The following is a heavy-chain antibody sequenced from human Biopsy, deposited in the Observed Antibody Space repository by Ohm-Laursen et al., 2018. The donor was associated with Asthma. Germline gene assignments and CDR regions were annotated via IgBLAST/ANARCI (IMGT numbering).Heavy chain of an antibody. CDR1: GYSLTDLS. CDR2: HDHEEGGT. D-gene: IGHD4-17*01. V-gene: IGHV1-24*01. Sequence: GVSVKVSCKISGYSLTDLSMHWVRQAPGQGLEWMGGHDHEEGGTVNARRFQGRVTMTEDTSTDTAYMELSSLSSDDTAVYYCASDFPKDYVRYNFQFWGQGTLVTVSS. J-gene: IGHJ4*02. CDR3: ASDFPKDYVRYNFQF.